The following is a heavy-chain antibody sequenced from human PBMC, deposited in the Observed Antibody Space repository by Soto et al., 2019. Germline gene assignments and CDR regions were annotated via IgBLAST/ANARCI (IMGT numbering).Heavy chain of an antibody. CDR1: GYTFTSYG. CDR3: ASTLYYYPGRDGYNYMVY. D-gene: IGHD5-12*01. J-gene: IGHJ4*02. CDR2: ISAYNGNT. V-gene: IGHV1-18*01. Sequence: AASVKVSCKASGYTFTSYGISWVRQAPGQGLEWMGWISAYNGNTNYAQKLQGRVTMTTDTSTSTAYMELRSLRSDDTAVYYCASTLYYYPGRDGYNYMVYWGQGTLVTVSS.